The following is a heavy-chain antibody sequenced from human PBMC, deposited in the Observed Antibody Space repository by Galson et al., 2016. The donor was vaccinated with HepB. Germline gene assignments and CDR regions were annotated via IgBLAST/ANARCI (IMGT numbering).Heavy chain of an antibody. Sequence: SVKVSCKASGYIFTAYYIHWVRQAPGQGLEWLGRLNPNSGGTKYAQKFQGRVSMTEDTSINVDYLDLRSLTSDDTAIYFFARGQLHESYLGDHWGPGTLVTGAS. CDR3: ARGQLHESYLGDH. CDR1: GYIFTAYY. J-gene: IGHJ4*02. D-gene: IGHD1-26*01. V-gene: IGHV1-2*06. CDR2: LNPNSGGT.